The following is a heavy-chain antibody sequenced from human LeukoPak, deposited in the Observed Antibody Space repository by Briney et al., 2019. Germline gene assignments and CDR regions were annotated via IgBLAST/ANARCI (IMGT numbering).Heavy chain of an antibody. CDR3: ARETDFWSGHYYFDY. V-gene: IGHV1-69*04. Sequence: SVKVSCKASGGNFSSYTISWVRQAPGQGLEWMGRIIPILGIANYAQKFQGRVTITADKSTSTAYMELSSLRSEDTAVYYCARETDFWSGHYYFDYWGQGTLVTVSS. CDR1: GGNFSSYT. CDR2: IIPILGIA. J-gene: IGHJ4*02. D-gene: IGHD3-3*01.